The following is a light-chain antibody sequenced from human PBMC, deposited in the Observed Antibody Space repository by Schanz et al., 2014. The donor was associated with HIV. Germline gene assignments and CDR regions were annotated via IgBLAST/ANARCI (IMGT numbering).Light chain of an antibody. J-gene: IGKJ4*02. CDR1: QSIGTN. V-gene: IGKV3-15*01. CDR2: DAS. CDR3: HHYGDSRGT. Sequence: ERVMTQSPATLSVSPGERATLSCRASQSIGTNLAWYQQRPGQAPSLLIFDASTRATGVPDRFSGGGSGTDFTLTISRLEPDDFAVYYCHHYGDSRGTFGGGTEVDI.